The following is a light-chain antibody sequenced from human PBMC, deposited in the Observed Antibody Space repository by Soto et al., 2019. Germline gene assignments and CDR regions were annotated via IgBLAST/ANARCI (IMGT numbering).Light chain of an antibody. Sequence: IQLSQSPSYGSASVGGRVTITCRASQGIKNWLAWYQQKPGKAPNLLIYTGSSLQSGVPSRFSGSGSETDFTLTISSLQPEDFATYSCQQSYSTPCTFGQGTKVDIK. V-gene: IGKV1-12*01. CDR1: QGIKNW. J-gene: IGKJ1*01. CDR3: QQSYSTPCT. CDR2: TGS.